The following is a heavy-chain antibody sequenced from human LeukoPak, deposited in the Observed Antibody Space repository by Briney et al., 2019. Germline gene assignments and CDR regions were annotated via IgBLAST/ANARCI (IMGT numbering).Heavy chain of an antibody. D-gene: IGHD3-22*01. J-gene: IGHJ4*02. V-gene: IGHV3-7*03. CDR1: GCVFGHCW. Sequence: GGSLRLSCEASGCVFGHCWLSWVRRAPGRGLEGVANINLDGSEINYLDSLTGRLTISRDNDKDSLYLQMNGLRAEDTAVYFCVRDRGYSTFDYWGQGTLVTVSS. CDR3: VRDRGYSTFDY. CDR2: INLDGSEI.